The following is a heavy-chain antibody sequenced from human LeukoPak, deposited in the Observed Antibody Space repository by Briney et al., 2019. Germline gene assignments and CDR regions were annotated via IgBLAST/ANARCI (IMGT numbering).Heavy chain of an antibody. CDR2: ISWNSGSI. CDR1: GFTFDDYA. Sequence: SLRLSCAASGFTFDDYAMHWVRQAPGKGLEWVSGISWNSGSIGYADSVKGRFTISRDNAKNSLYLQMNSLRAEDTAVYYCASVAVAGNGVYFDYWGQGTLVTVSS. CDR3: ASVAVAGNGVYFDY. D-gene: IGHD6-19*01. J-gene: IGHJ4*02. V-gene: IGHV3-9*01.